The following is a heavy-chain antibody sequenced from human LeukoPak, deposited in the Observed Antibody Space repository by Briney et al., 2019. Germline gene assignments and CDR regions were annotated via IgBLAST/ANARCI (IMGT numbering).Heavy chain of an antibody. V-gene: IGHV3-30*18. CDR1: GFTFGNSG. CDR3: AKERVRGTIYYGLDV. CDR2: IASDGSNE. J-gene: IGHJ6*02. D-gene: IGHD3-10*01. Sequence: GGSLRLSCAASGFTFGNSGMHWVRQTPGKGLEWVAVIASDGSNEHYADSVKGRFTISRDNSKNTLYLQISSLRAEDTAVYYCAKERVRGTIYYGLDVWGQGTTVTVSS.